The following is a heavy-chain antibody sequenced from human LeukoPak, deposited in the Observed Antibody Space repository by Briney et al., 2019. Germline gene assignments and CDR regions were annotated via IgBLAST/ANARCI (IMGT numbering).Heavy chain of an antibody. CDR1: GYTFTSYD. D-gene: IGHD3-3*01. V-gene: IGHV1-8*03. CDR2: MNPNSGNT. CDR3: ARGNPYYDFWSGHYYYYYYMDV. Sequence: GASVKVSCKASGYTFTSYDINRVRQATGQGLEWMGWMNPNSGNTGYAQKFQGRVTITRNTSISTAYMELSSLRSEDTAVYYCARGNPYYDFWSGHYYYYYYMDVWGKGTTVTVSS. J-gene: IGHJ6*03.